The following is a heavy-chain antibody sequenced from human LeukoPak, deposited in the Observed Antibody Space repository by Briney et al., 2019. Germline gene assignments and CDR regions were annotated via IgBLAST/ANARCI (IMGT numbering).Heavy chain of an antibody. Sequence: GGSLRLSCVASGFSFRSYWMHWVRQAPGKGLVWVSRIKSDGSGTNYADSVKGRFTISRDNVENTLYLQMNSLRAEDTAVYYCARTGVTFGFDYWGQGTLVIVSS. CDR2: IKSDGSGT. CDR3: ARTGVTFGFDY. V-gene: IGHV3-74*01. J-gene: IGHJ4*02. D-gene: IGHD4-23*01. CDR1: GFSFRSYW.